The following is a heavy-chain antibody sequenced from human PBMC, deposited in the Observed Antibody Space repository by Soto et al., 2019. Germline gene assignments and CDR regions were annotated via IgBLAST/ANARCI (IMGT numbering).Heavy chain of an antibody. Sequence: HPGGSLRLSCAASGFTFSSYAMHWVRQAPGKGLEWVAVISYDGSNKYYADSVKGRFTISRDNSKNTLYLQMNSLRAEDTAVYYCARTNRGGITIFGVVTMNYYYYGMDVWGQGTTVTVSS. D-gene: IGHD3-3*01. CDR1: GFTFSSYA. CDR2: ISYDGSNK. V-gene: IGHV3-30-3*01. CDR3: ARTNRGGITIFGVVTMNYYYYGMDV. J-gene: IGHJ6*02.